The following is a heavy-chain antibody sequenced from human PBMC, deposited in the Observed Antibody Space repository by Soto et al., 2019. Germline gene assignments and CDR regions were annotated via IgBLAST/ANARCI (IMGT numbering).Heavy chain of an antibody. CDR2: IYHSGST. CDR1: GGSISSSNW. D-gene: IGHD6-13*01. J-gene: IGHJ4*02. Sequence: SETLSLTCAVSGGSISSSNWWSWVRQPPGKGLEWIGEIYHSGSTNYNPSLKSRVTISVDKSKNQFSLKLSSVTAADTAVYYCAKVSSSWYAGFFDLWGQGTLVTVS. V-gene: IGHV4-4*02. CDR3: AKVSSSWYAGFFDL.